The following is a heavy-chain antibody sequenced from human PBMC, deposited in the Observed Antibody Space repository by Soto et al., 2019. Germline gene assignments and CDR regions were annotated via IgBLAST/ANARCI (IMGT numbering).Heavy chain of an antibody. V-gene: IGHV1-3*01. D-gene: IGHD6-6*01. CDR3: AGAPADSSSGNWFDP. CDR2: INAGNGNT. J-gene: IGHJ5*02. CDR1: GYTFTSYA. Sequence: ASVKVSCKASGYTFTSYAMHWVRQAPGQRLEWMGWINAGNGNTKYSQKFQGRVTITRDTSASTAYMELSSLRSEDTAVYYCAGAPADSSSGNWFDPWGQGTRVRVSS.